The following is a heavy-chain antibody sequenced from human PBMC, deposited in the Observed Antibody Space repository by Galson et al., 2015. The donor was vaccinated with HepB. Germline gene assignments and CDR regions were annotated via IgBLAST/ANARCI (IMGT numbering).Heavy chain of an antibody. CDR1: DYTFSTYG. CDR2: ISGNSGRT. CDR3: AANSEMSGYFGPHFDY. D-gene: IGHD3-3*01. V-gene: IGHV1-18*04. J-gene: IGHJ4*02. Sequence: SVKVSCKASDYTFSTYGINWVRQAPGQGLEWMGWISGNSGRTIYTQKFQGRVTMTTDTSTSTAYMELRSLRSDDSAVYYCAANSEMSGYFGPHFDYWGQGTLVTVSS.